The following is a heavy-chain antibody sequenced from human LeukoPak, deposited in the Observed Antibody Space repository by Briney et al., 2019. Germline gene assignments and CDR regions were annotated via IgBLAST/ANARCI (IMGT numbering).Heavy chain of an antibody. D-gene: IGHD3-10*01. CDR2: MNPNSGNT. CDR1: VYTFSSYD. V-gene: IGHV1-8*02. Sequence: ASVKVSCKASVYTFSSYDINWVRQATGQGLEWMGRMNPNSGNTNYAQKFQGRVTMTRSTSTSTAYLELSSLRSDDTAAYYCARGGWVNDDSGALFGMDVWGQGTTVTVSS. CDR3: ARGGWVNDDSGALFGMDV. J-gene: IGHJ6*02.